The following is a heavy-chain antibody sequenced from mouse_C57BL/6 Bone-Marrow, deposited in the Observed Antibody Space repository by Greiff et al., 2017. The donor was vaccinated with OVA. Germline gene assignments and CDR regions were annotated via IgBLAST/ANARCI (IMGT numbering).Heavy chain of an antibody. D-gene: IGHD2-10*01. Sequence: EVQLVESGGGLVKPGGSLKLSCAASGFTFSDYGMHWVRQAPEKVLEWVAYISSGSSTIYYADTVKGRFTISRDNTKNTLFLQMTSLRSEDTAMYYCARPYSYYYAMDYWGQGTSVTVSS. CDR2: ISSGSSTI. J-gene: IGHJ4*01. CDR1: GFTFSDYG. CDR3: ARPYSYYYAMDY. V-gene: IGHV5-17*01.